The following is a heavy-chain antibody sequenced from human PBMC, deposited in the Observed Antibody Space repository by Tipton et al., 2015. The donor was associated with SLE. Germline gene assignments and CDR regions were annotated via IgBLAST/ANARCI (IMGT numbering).Heavy chain of an antibody. CDR2: VYISGST. D-gene: IGHD7-27*01. J-gene: IGHJ3*02. CDR1: DGSISSGGYY. Sequence: TLSLTCAVSDGSISSGGYYWTWIRQPAGKALEWIGRVYISGSTNYNPSLKSRVTISVDTSKTQFSLKLSSVTAADTAVYYCARGGLGMGDAFDIWGQGTMVTVSS. CDR3: ARGGLGMGDAFDI. V-gene: IGHV4-61*02.